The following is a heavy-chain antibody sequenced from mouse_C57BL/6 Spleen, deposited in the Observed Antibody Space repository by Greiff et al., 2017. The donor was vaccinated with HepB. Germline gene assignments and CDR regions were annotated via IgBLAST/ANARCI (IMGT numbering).Heavy chain of an antibody. CDR3: ARHQDGSSSFAY. CDR1: GFTFSDYY. CDR2: ISNGGGST. Sequence: EVKVIESGGGLVQPGGSLKLSCAASGFTFSDYYMYWVRQTPEKRLEWVAYISNGGGSTYYPDTVKGRFTISRDNAKNTLYLQMSRLKSEDTAMYYCARHQDGSSSFAYWGQGTLVTVSA. D-gene: IGHD1-1*01. J-gene: IGHJ3*01. V-gene: IGHV5-12*01.